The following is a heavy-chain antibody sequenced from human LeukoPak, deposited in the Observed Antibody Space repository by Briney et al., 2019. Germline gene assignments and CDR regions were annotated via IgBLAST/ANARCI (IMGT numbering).Heavy chain of an antibody. Sequence: GGSLRLSCAASGFTLSNSAMHWVRQAPGKGLEWVATISFDESEKFYADSVKGRFTISRDTSKNTVYLQMNGLRAEDTAVYYCAKDKNWSWSLDYWGQGTLVTVSS. J-gene: IGHJ4*02. V-gene: IGHV3-30*18. CDR3: AKDKNWSWSLDY. D-gene: IGHD6-13*01. CDR2: ISFDESEK. CDR1: GFTLSNSA.